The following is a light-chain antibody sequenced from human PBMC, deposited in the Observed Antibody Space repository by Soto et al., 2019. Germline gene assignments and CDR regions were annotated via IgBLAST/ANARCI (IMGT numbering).Light chain of an antibody. Sequence: DIQMTQSPSSLSASLGDRVTITCRASQSISNFLNWVQHKPGNAPKVLISAASTLQSGVPPRFSGSESGTDFTLTISSRQPEDSASYYCQQYYNSVLTFGGGTKVDIK. J-gene: IGKJ4*01. CDR3: QQYYNSVLT. CDR2: AAS. CDR1: QSISNF. V-gene: IGKV1-39*01.